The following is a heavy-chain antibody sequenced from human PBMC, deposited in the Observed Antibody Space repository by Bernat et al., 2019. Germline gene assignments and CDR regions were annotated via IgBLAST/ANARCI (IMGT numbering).Heavy chain of an antibody. D-gene: IGHD6-13*01. CDR3: AREAPYSSSWYKDYYYGMDV. CDR1: GFTFSNAW. J-gene: IGHJ6*02. Sequence: EVQLVESGGGLVKPGGSLRLSCAASGFTFSNAWMSWVRQAPGKGLEWVGRIKSKTDGGTPDYAAPVKGRFTISRDNSKNTLYLQMNSLRAEDTAVYYCAREAPYSSSWYKDYYYGMDVWGQGTTVTVSS. V-gene: IGHV3-15*01. CDR2: IKSKTDGGTP.